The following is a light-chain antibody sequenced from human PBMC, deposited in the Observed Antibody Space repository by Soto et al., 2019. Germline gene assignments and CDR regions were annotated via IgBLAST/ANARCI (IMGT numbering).Light chain of an antibody. CDR3: QHYNSYSEA. V-gene: IGKV1-5*03. Sequence: EIQMTQSPSTLSGKVGDRVTITCRASQTISSWLAWYQQKPGKAPKLLIYKASTLKSGVPSRFSGSGSGTEFTLTISSLQPDDFATYYCQHYNSYSEAFGQGTKVDIK. CDR1: QTISSW. CDR2: KAS. J-gene: IGKJ1*01.